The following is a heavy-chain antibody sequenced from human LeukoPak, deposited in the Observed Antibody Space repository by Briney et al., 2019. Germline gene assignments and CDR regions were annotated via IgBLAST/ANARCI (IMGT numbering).Heavy chain of an antibody. CDR2: IYWDDDK. CDR3: AHVYNTVRIGPPFDY. D-gene: IGHD4-17*01. J-gene: IGHJ4*02. V-gene: IGHV2-5*02. CDR1: GFSLSPGGGG. Sequence: SGATLVHPTQTLTLPCPFSGFSLSPGGGGVGWIRQPPGKALEWLSLIYWDDDKRYSPSLKSRLTITKDTSKNQVVLTMTNMDPVDTATYYCAHVYNTVRIGPPFDYWGQGTLVTVSS.